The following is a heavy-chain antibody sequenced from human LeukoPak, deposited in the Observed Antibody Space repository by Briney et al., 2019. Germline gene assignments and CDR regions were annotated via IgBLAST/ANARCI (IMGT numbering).Heavy chain of an antibody. CDR2: IIPIFGTA. Sequence: SVKXSCKASGGTFSSYGISWVRQAPGQGLEWMGGIIPIFGTANYAQKFQGRVTITADEYTSTDYMELRRLRSEDTAVYYCADERGCSSTSCHTDDNWFDPWGQGTLVTVSS. CDR1: GGTFSSYG. D-gene: IGHD2-2*02. V-gene: IGHV1-69*01. CDR3: ADERGCSSTSCHTDDNWFDP. J-gene: IGHJ5*02.